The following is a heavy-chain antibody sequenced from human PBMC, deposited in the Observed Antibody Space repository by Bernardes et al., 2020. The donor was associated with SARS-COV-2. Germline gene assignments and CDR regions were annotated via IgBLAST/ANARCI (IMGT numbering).Heavy chain of an antibody. CDR3: AKYGLEWGKTEYFDD. V-gene: IGHV3-23*01. CDR2: ITQNVFTT. CDR1: GFIFDIFA. Sequence: VHSGFIFDIFAMTCVRPAPGKWLVWIAGITQNVFTTYYTDSLKVRFTISRDNSKNTLYLEINSLRADDTAVYYCAKYGLEWGKTEYFDDWGPGTPVTVSS. D-gene: IGHD3-3*01. J-gene: IGHJ4*02.